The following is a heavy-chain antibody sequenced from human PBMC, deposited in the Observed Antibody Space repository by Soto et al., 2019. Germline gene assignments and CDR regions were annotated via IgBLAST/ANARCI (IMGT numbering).Heavy chain of an antibody. Sequence: GGSLRLSCAASGFTLSSYAMSWVRQAPGKGLEWVSAISGSGGSTYYADSVKGRFTISRDNSKNTLCLQMNSLRAEDTAVYYCATTDYDFWSGRRFGWFDPWGQGTLVTVSS. V-gene: IGHV3-23*01. CDR2: ISGSGGST. CDR1: GFTLSSYA. CDR3: ATTDYDFWSGRRFGWFDP. J-gene: IGHJ5*02. D-gene: IGHD3-3*01.